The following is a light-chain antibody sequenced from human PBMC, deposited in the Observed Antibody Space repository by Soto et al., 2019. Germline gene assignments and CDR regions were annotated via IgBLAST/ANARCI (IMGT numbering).Light chain of an antibody. Sequence: DIQMTQSPSSLSASVGDRVTITCQASQDISNYLNWYQQKPGKAPKLLIYDASHLETGVPSKFSGSGSRTKFTFTISSLQPEDSAPYYCQQYDNLPYTFDQGTKLEIK. J-gene: IGKJ2*01. CDR2: DAS. CDR1: QDISNY. V-gene: IGKV1-33*01. CDR3: QQYDNLPYT.